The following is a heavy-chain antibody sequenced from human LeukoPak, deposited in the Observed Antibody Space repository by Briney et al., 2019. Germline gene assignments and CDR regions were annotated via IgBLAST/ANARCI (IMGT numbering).Heavy chain of an antibody. J-gene: IGHJ4*02. Sequence: SQTLSLTCAVSGDSISSGGYSWNWIRQPPGKGLEWIGYIYYSGSTFCNPSLESRVTILVDRSKSQFSLRLTSVTAADTAVYYCARGDGSGWYFDYWGQGTLVTVSS. CDR2: IYYSGST. V-gene: IGHV4-30-2*01. CDR3: ARGDGSGWYFDY. CDR1: GDSISSGGYS. D-gene: IGHD6-19*01.